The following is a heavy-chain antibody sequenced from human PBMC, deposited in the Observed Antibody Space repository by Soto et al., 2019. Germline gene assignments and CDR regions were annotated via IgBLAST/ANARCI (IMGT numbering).Heavy chain of an antibody. CDR1: GLSISSGFY. V-gene: IGHV4-38-2*01. Sequence: PSETLSITCVVSGLSISSGFYWGWIRQSPGKGLEWIGSIYYSGGIYYNPSLRSRISAALDTSKNQFSLKLNSVGAADTAVYYCLIVRRSPLRYFVFWGPGLLGTGSS. J-gene: IGHJ4*02. D-gene: IGHD3-22*01. CDR2: IYYSGGI. CDR3: LIVRRSPLRYFVF.